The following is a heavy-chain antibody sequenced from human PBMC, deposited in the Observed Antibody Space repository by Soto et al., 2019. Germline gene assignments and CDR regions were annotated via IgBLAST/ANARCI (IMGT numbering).Heavy chain of an antibody. CDR2: INPYSGAT. CDR3: ARGRDNVAPNWFDP. J-gene: IGHJ5*02. V-gene: IGHV1-2*02. CDR1: GYTFTDYY. D-gene: IGHD5-12*01. Sequence: QVQLVQSGAEVKKPGASVKVSCKASGYTFTDYYVHWVRQAPGQGLEWIGWINPYSGATNYAQEFQDRVNMPVDASVSTDYLELTTLVSDGTAVYYCARGRDNVAPNWFDPWGQGTLVIVSS.